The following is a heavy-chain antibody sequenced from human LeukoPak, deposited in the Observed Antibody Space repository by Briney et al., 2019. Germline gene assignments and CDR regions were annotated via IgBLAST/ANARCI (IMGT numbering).Heavy chain of an antibody. V-gene: IGHV3-30*01. CDR3: ARVEAFDI. J-gene: IGHJ3*02. Sequence: PGRSLRLYCAASGFTFSSYAMHWVRQAPGKGLEWVAVISYDGSNKYYADSVKGRFTISRDNSKNTLYLQMNSLRAEDTAVYYCARVEAFDIWGQGTMVTVSS. CDR2: ISYDGSNK. CDR1: GFTFSSYA.